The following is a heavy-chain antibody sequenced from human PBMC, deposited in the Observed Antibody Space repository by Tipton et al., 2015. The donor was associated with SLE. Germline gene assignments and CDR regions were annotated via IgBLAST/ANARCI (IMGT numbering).Heavy chain of an antibody. V-gene: IGHV4-59*12. D-gene: IGHD5-24*01. CDR1: GGSISSYY. Sequence: TLSLTCTVSGGSISSYYWSWIRQPPGKGLEWIGYISYSGSTNYNPPLKSRVTISVDTSKNQFSLKLSSVTAADTAVYYCARAGVMAFSYYFDYWGQGTLVTVAS. J-gene: IGHJ4*02. CDR3: ARAGVMAFSYYFDY. CDR2: ISYSGST.